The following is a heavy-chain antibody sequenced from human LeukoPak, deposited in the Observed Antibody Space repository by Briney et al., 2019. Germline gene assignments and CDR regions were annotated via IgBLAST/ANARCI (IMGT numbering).Heavy chain of an antibody. CDR3: ARHRVCSSTSCYSRAFDY. D-gene: IGHD2-2*02. V-gene: IGHV4-4*07. Sequence: PSETLSLTCTVSGGSISSYYWSWIRQPAGKGLEWIGRIYTSGSTNYNPSLKSRVTMSVDTSKNQFSLKLSSVTAADTAVYYCARHRVCSSTSCYSRAFDYWGQGTLVTVSS. CDR2: IYTSGST. CDR1: GGSISSYY. J-gene: IGHJ4*02.